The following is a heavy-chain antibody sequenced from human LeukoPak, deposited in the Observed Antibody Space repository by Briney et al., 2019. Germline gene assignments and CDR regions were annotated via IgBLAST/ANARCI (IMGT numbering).Heavy chain of an antibody. CDR2: IYSGGST. CDR1: GFSVSNNY. V-gene: IGHV3-66*01. CDR3: AKGGNGYCSNGVCSPRAVAAIDY. Sequence: GGSLRLSCAASGFSVSNNYMSWARQAPGKGLEWVSVIYSGGSTFYADSVKGRFTISRDNSKNTLYLQMNSLRAEDTAVYYCAKGGNGYCSNGVCSPRAVAAIDYWGQGTLVTVSS. J-gene: IGHJ4*02. D-gene: IGHD2-8*01.